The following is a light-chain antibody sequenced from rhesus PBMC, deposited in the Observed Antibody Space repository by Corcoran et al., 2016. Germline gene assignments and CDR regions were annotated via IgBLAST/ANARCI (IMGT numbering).Light chain of an antibody. J-gene: IGKJ3*01. CDR2: AAS. V-gene: IGKV1-43*01. Sequence: DIQMTQSPSSLSASAGDTVTITCRASQGISTYLNWYQQKPGKAPKRLIYAASRLESGVPSRFSGIGSGTEFTLPISSLLPEDFATYYCLQPNRTPFTFAPGTKLDIK. CDR3: LQPNRTPFT. CDR1: QGISTY.